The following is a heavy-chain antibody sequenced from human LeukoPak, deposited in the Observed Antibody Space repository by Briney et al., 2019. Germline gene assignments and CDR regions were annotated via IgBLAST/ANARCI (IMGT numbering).Heavy chain of an antibody. J-gene: IGHJ4*02. CDR3: ARGLWDYYDSSGYYSSFDY. CDR2: ISSSSTYI. Sequence: GGSLRLSCAASRFTFSSYSMNWVRQAPGKGLEWVSSISSSSTYIYYADSVKGRFTISRDNAKNSLYLQMNSLRAEDTAVYYCARGLWDYYDSSGYYSSFDYWGQGTLVTVSS. CDR1: RFTFSSYS. D-gene: IGHD3-22*01. V-gene: IGHV3-21*01.